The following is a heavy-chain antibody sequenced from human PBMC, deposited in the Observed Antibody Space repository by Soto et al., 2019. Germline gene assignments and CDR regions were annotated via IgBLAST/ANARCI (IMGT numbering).Heavy chain of an antibody. D-gene: IGHD3-22*01. J-gene: IGHJ6*02. CDR2: IVVGSGNT. V-gene: IGHV1-58*01. Sequence: QMQLVQSGPEVKKPGNSVKVSCKASGFTFTSSAVQWVRQARGQRLEWIGWIVVGSGNTNYAQKFQERVTITRDMSTSTAYMELSSLRSEDTAVYYCAADPYDHSGYPYYYGMDVWGQGTTVTVSS. CDR1: GFTFTSSA. CDR3: AADPYDHSGYPYYYGMDV.